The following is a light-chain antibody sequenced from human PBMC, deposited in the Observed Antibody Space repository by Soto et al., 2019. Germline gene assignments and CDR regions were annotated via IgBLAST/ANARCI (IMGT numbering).Light chain of an antibody. V-gene: IGLV2-14*03. CDR2: DVN. CDR3: GSYTRSNSVI. J-gene: IGLJ2*01. CDR1: SSDIGAYAY. Sequence: QSALTQPASVSGSPGQSIDISCTGTSSDIGAYAYVSWYQQHPGKIPKLIVFDVNYRPSGVSSRFSGSKSGNTASLTISGLQAEDEADYYCGSYTRSNSVIFGGGTKLTVL.